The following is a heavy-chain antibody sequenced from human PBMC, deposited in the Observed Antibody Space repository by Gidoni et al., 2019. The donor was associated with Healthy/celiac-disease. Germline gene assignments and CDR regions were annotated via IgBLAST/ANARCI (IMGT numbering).Heavy chain of an antibody. D-gene: IGHD6-19*01. V-gene: IGHV3-23*01. CDR3: AKTPGRQWLGLTDY. CDR2: ISGSGGST. Sequence: EVQLLESGGGLVQPGGSLRLSCAASGFPFSSYAMRWVRQAPGKGLEWVSAISGSGGSTYYADSVKGRFTISRDNSKNTLYLQMNSLRAEDTAVYYCAKTPGRQWLGLTDYWGQGTLVTVSS. J-gene: IGHJ4*02. CDR1: GFPFSSYA.